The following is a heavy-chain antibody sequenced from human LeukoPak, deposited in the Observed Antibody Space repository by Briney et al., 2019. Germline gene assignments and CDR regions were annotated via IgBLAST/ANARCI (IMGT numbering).Heavy chain of an antibody. CDR2: IYHSGST. J-gene: IGHJ5*02. CDR1: GYSISSGYY. CDR3: ARGSSAGSQSWESWFDP. Sequence: SETLSLTCAVSGYSISSGYYWGWIRQPPGKGLEWIGSIYHSGSTYYNPSLKSRVTISVDTSKNQFSLKLSSVTAADTAVYYCARGSSAGSQSWESWFDPWGQGTLVTVSS. D-gene: IGHD1-26*01. V-gene: IGHV4-38-2*01.